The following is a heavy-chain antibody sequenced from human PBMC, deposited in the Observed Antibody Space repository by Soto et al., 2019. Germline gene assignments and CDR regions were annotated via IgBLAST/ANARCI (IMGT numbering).Heavy chain of an antibody. J-gene: IGHJ4*02. CDR2: INPNSGGT. V-gene: IGHV1-2*04. D-gene: IGHD2-2*01. CDR1: GYTFTGYY. CDR3: ARESSTSQRTCFDY. Sequence: ASVKVSCKASGYTFTGYYMHWVRQAPGQGLEWMGWINPNSGGTNYAQKFQGWVTMTRGTSISTAYMELSRLRSDDTAVYYCARESSTSQRTCFDYWGQGTLVTVSS.